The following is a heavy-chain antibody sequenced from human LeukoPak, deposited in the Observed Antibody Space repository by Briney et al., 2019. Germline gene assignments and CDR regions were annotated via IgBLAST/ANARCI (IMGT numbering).Heavy chain of an antibody. V-gene: IGHV3-30*18. CDR2: ISYDGSNK. CDR1: GFTFSSYG. J-gene: IGHJ5*02. CDR3: AKDYYDSSGYYESPWFDP. D-gene: IGHD3-22*01. Sequence: GGSLRLSCAASGFTFSSYGMHWVRQAPGKGLEWVTVISYDGSNKYYADSVKGRFTISRDNSKNTLYLQMNSLRAEDTAVYYCAKDYYDSSGYYESPWFDPWGQGTLVTVSS.